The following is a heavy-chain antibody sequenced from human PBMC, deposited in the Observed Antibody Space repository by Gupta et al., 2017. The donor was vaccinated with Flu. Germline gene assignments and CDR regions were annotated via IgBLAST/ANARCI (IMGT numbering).Heavy chain of an antibody. V-gene: IGHV3-7*01. CDR1: VFTFSSYW. Sequence: CEPFVFTFSSYWLTWVCQAPGNGLEWVANISQDGGVLNSVDSVKGRFTISRDNGKNSLYLQMNSLRDEDTAVYYCATDKVYFAFDILGQGIMVTVS. CDR2: ISQDGGVL. D-gene: IGHD2-8*01. J-gene: IGHJ3*02. CDR3: ATDKVYFAFDI.